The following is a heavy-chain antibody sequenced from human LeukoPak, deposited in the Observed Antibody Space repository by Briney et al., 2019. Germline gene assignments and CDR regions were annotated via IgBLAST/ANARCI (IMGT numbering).Heavy chain of an antibody. CDR3: ARQRLTSTIDY. D-gene: IGHD6-25*01. CDR2: ISYSGST. V-gene: IGHV4-31*03. CDR1: GGSVSGYY. Sequence: ASETLSLTCTVSGGSVSGYYWSWIRQHPGKGLEWIGYISYSGSTYYNPSLKSRVTISVDTSKTQFSLRLRSVTAADTAVYYCARQRLTSTIDYWGQGTLVTVSS. J-gene: IGHJ4*02.